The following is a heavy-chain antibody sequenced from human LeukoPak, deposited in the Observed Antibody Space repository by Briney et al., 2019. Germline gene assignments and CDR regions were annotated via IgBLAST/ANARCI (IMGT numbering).Heavy chain of an antibody. CDR3: AKKPSIAARPNYFDC. D-gene: IGHD6-6*01. J-gene: IGHJ4*02. CDR2: ISGSGGST. Sequence: QSGGSLRLSCAASGFTFSSYAMSRVRQAPGKGLEWVSAISGSGGSTYYADSVKGRFTISRDNSKNTLYLQMNSLRAEDTAVYYCAKKPSIAARPNYFDCWGQGTLVTVSS. V-gene: IGHV3-23*01. CDR1: GFTFSSYA.